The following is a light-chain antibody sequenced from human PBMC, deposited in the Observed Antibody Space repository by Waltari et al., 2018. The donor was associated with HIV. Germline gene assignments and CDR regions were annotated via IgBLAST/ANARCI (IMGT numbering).Light chain of an antibody. Sequence: QLVLTQSPSASAFLGASVKFTCTLSSGHSSYAIAWPQQQPGKGPRYLMKVNSDGSHDKGDGISDRFSGSTSGADRYLTISSLQSEDEADYYCQTWGTGFQGVFGGGTKLTVL. CDR2: VNSDGSH. CDR3: QTWGTGFQGV. CDR1: SGHSSYA. J-gene: IGLJ3*02. V-gene: IGLV4-69*01.